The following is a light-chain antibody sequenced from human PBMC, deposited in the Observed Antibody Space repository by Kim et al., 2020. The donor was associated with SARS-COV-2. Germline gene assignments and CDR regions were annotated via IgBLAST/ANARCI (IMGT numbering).Light chain of an antibody. J-gene: IGKJ1*01. CDR2: DAS. CDR1: QDINNN. Sequence: DIQMTQSPSSLSASVGDRVTITCRASQDINNNVAWYQQKPGKVPEVLIYDASTLQSGVPSRFSGSGSGTDFTLTISSLQPEDVATYYCQKYKSALVTFGQGTKVDIK. CDR3: QKYKSALVT. V-gene: IGKV1-27*01.